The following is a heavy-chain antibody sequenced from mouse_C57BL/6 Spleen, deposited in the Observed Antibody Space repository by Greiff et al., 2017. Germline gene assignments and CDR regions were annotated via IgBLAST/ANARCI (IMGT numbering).Heavy chain of an antibody. J-gene: IGHJ2*01. CDR3: ARGGDGSSYDYFDY. CDR2: IYPGDGDT. Sequence: VQGVESGPELVKPGASVKISCKASGYAFSSSWMNWVKQRPGKGLEWIGRIYPGDGDTNYNGKFKGKATLTADKSSSTAYMQLSSLTSEDSAVYFCARGGDGSSYDYFDYWGQGTTLTVSS. V-gene: IGHV1-82*01. D-gene: IGHD1-1*01. CDR1: GYAFSSSW.